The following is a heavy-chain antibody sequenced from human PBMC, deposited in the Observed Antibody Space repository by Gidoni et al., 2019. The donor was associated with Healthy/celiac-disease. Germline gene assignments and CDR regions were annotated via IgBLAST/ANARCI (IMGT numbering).Heavy chain of an antibody. CDR3: ARGHVLRYFDWLTNPDY. CDR1: GYTFTSYA. J-gene: IGHJ4*02. Sequence: QVQLVQSGSELKKPGASVKVSCKASGYTFTSYAMNWVRQAPGQGLEWMGWIKTNTGNPTYAQGFTGRVVFSLDTSVSTAYLQISSLKAEDTAVYYCARGHVLRYFDWLTNPDYWGQGTLVTVSS. V-gene: IGHV7-4-1*02. D-gene: IGHD3-9*01. CDR2: IKTNTGNP.